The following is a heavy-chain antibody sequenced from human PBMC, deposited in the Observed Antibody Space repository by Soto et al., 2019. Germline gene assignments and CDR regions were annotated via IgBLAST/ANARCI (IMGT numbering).Heavy chain of an antibody. CDR2: IYHRGST. V-gene: IGHV4-30-2*01. J-gene: IGHJ6*02. CDR1: GGSISSGDSS. D-gene: IGHD3-9*01. CDR3: ARRVRYFDWLSYGMDV. Sequence: QLQLQESGSGLVKPSQTLSLTCAVSGGSISSGDSSWSWIRQPPGKGREWIGNIYHRGSTYYNPSLKSRVTISLDRSKNHFALKMSSVTAADTAVYYCARRVRYFDWLSYGMDVWGQGTTVTVSS.